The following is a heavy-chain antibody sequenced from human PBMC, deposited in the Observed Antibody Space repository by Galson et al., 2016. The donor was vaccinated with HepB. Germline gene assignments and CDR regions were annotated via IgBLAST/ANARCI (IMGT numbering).Heavy chain of an antibody. D-gene: IGHD3-10*01. CDR3: ARPPLPSGDRAAFDM. CDR2: ITSTGNT. J-gene: IGHJ3*02. V-gene: IGHV3-23*01. Sequence: SLRLSCAASGFTFSSSGMSWVRQAPGKGLERVSEITSTGNTYYADSVKGRSTISRDVSKNTLYLQMNSLRAEDTAVYYCARPPLPSGDRAAFDMWGQGTLVTVSS. CDR1: GFTFSSSG.